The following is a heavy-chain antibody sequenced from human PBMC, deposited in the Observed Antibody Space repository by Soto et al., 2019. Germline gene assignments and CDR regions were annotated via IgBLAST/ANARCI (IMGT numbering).Heavy chain of an antibody. D-gene: IGHD3-22*01. CDR2: IYPGDSET. CDR1: GYSFSSYW. Sequence: GESLKISCKGSGYSFSSYWIGWVRQMPGKGLEWMGTIYPGDSETTYSSSFQGQVTISADKSIRIAHLQWSSLKASDTGMYYCARLDSSGYHLVDYWGQGTLVTVSS. CDR3: ARLDSSGYHLVDY. J-gene: IGHJ4*02. V-gene: IGHV5-51*01.